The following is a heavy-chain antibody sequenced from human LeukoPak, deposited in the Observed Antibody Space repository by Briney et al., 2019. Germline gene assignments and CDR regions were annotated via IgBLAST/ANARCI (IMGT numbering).Heavy chain of an antibody. CDR1: GFTFSSYS. J-gene: IGHJ4*02. CDR3: AKVSVVVVPAAMYYFDY. CDR2: ISSSSSYI. Sequence: GGSLRLSCAASGFTFSSYSMNWVRQAPGKGLEWVSSISSSSSYIYYADSVKGRFTTSRDNSKNTLYLQMNSLRAEDTAVYYCAKVSVVVVPAAMYYFDYWGQGTLVTVSS. V-gene: IGHV3-21*04. D-gene: IGHD2-2*01.